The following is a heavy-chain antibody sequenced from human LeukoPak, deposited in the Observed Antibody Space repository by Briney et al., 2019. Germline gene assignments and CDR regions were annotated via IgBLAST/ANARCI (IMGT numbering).Heavy chain of an antibody. J-gene: IGHJ4*02. D-gene: IGHD3-10*01. CDR3: ARDVVLSPKSISRWFGDRSAAGY. CDR1: GYTFIDYG. V-gene: IGHV1-18*01. Sequence: ASVKVSSKTSGYTFIDYGISWVRQAPGQALEWVGWIGVNIGKADYAPKFQDRVTMTRDTATNTVYMDLRSLRSDDTAVYYCARDVVLSPKSISRWFGDRSAAGYWGQGTLVIVSS. CDR2: IGVNIGKA.